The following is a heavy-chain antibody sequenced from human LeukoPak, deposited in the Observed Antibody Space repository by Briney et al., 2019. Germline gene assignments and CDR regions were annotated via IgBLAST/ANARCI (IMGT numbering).Heavy chain of an antibody. V-gene: IGHV3-30*04. CDR3: ARDRTTPRYMDV. CDR1: GFTFSSYA. D-gene: IGHD1-1*01. CDR2: ISYDGSNK. Sequence: GGSLRLSCAASGFTFSSYAMHWVRQAPGKGLEWVAVISYDGSNKYYADSVKGRFTISRDNSKNTLYLQMNSLRAEDTAVYYCARDRTTPRYMDVWGKGTTVTVSS. J-gene: IGHJ6*03.